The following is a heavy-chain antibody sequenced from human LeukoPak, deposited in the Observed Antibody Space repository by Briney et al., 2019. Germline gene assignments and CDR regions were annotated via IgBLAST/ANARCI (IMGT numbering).Heavy chain of an antibody. V-gene: IGHV4-61*01. J-gene: IGHJ4*02. CDR3: ARMEAWVGYTTGPRGFDY. Sequence: PSESLSLTCSVSGGSVNSESYYWSWIRQPPGQELEWMGYIYYSGSTNYNPSIESRVTISLDKSKNQFSLKVISVTAADTAVYYCARMEAWVGYTTGPRGFDYWGQGTLVTVTS. CDR2: IYYSGST. CDR1: GGSVNSESYY. D-gene: IGHD1-26*01.